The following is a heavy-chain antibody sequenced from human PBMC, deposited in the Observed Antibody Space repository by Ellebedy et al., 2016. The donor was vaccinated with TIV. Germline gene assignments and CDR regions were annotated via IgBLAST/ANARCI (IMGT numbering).Heavy chain of an antibody. V-gene: IGHV3-20*04. CDR3: VRDTVAVPDGNTFDF. J-gene: IGHJ3*01. CDR2: IKWNGGST. CDR1: GFTFDDYG. Sequence: PGGSLRLSCAASGFTFDDYGMSWVRQAPGKGLEWVSGIKWNGGSTGYADSVKGRFTISRDNARNSLYLQMRSLRVDDTAMYYCVRDTVAVPDGNTFDFWGQGTMVSVS. D-gene: IGHD5-24*01.